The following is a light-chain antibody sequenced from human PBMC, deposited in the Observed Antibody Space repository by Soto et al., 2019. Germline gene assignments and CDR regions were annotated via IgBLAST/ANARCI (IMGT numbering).Light chain of an antibody. J-gene: IGLJ1*01. CDR1: SSDVGGYNY. V-gene: IGLV2-14*01. CDR3: SSYTSSSTPYV. CDR2: EFS. Sequence: QSVLTQPASVSGSPGQSITISCTGTSSDVGGYNYVSWYQQHPGKAPKLMIYEFSNRPSGVYNRFSGSKSGNTASLTISGLQAEDEADYYCSSYTSSSTPYVFGTGTKVTVL.